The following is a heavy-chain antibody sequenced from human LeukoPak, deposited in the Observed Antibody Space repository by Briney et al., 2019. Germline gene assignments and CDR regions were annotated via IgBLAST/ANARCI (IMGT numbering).Heavy chain of an antibody. V-gene: IGHV4-59*01. D-gene: IGHD6-13*01. CDR1: GGSISSYY. CDR2: IYYSGST. Sequence: SEALSLTCTVSGGSISSYYWSWIRQPPGKGLEWIGYIYYSGSTNYNPSLKSRVTISVDTSKNQFSLKLSSVTAADTAVYYCARERQPNWFDPWGQGTLVTVSS. CDR3: ARERQPNWFDP. J-gene: IGHJ5*02.